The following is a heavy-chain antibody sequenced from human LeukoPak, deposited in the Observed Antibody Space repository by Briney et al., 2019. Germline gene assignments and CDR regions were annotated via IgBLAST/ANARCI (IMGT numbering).Heavy chain of an antibody. J-gene: IGHJ4*02. CDR3: ASTGRYCTSTSCSNYFHY. CDR1: GFTFSSYT. CDR2: ISRSSSYI. Sequence: PGGSLRLSCAASGFTFSSYTMNWVRQAPGKGLEWVSSISRSSSYIYYADSMKGRFTISRDNAKNSLDLQMHSLRAEDTAVYYCASTGRYCTSTSCSNYFHYWGQGTLVTVSS. V-gene: IGHV3-21*01. D-gene: IGHD2-2*01.